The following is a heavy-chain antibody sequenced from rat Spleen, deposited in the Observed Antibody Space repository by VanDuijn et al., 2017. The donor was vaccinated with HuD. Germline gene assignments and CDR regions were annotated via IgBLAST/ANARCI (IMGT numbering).Heavy chain of an antibody. J-gene: IGHJ2*01. D-gene: IGHD1-11*01. CDR2: ISSGGST. CDR1: GFSLTSNG. CDR3: ARAIGDGGYYFDY. V-gene: IGHV2S12*01. Sequence: QVQLKESGPGLVQPSQTLSLTCTVSGFSLTSNGVSWVRQTPGKGLEWIAAISSGGSTYYNSALKSRLSISRDTSKSQVFLKMNSLQTEDTAIYYCARAIGDGGYYFDYWGQGVMVTVSS.